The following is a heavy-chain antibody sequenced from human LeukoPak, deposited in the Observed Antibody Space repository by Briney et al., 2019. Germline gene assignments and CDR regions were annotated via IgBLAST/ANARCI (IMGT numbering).Heavy chain of an antibody. CDR1: GGSISSSSYY. CDR2: IYYSGST. CDR3: AKAGLGDYYDTPRAFDP. D-gene: IGHD3-22*01. J-gene: IGHJ5*02. Sequence: PSETLSLTCTVSGGSISSSSYYWGWIRQPPGKGLEWIGYIYYSGSTYYNPSLKSRVTISVDTSKNQFSLKLSSVTAADTAVYYCAKAGLGDYYDTPRAFDPWGQGTLVTVSS. V-gene: IGHV4-31*03.